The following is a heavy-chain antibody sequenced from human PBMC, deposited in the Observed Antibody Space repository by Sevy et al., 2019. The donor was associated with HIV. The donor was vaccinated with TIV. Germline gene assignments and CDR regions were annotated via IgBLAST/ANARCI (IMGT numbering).Heavy chain of an antibody. Sequence: GGSLRRSCAASGFTFDSYAMTWVRQAPGKGLQWVSGISGSGGTTYYADSVKGRFTISRDNSKSTLYLQMNSLRAENTAVYYCAKVKWGVGATGGDFDYWGQGPLVTVSS. J-gene: IGHJ4*02. CDR1: GFTFDSYA. V-gene: IGHV3-23*01. D-gene: IGHD1-26*01. CDR3: AKVKWGVGATGGDFDY. CDR2: ISGSGGTT.